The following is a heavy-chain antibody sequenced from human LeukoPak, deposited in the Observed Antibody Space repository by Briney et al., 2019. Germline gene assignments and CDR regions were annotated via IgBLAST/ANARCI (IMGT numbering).Heavy chain of an antibody. V-gene: IGHV3-23*01. Sequence: GGSLRLTCAASGFIFSSYAMSWVRQAPGKGLEWVSAISGSGGSTYYADSVKGRFTISRDNSKNTLYLQMNSLRAEDTAVYYCAKRRRQLGYFDYWGQGTLVTVSS. J-gene: IGHJ4*02. CDR2: ISGSGGST. CDR3: AKRRRQLGYFDY. CDR1: GFIFSSYA. D-gene: IGHD6-13*01.